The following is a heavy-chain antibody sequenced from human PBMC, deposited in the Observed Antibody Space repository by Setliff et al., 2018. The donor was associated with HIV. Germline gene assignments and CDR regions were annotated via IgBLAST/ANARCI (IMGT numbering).Heavy chain of an antibody. V-gene: IGHV1-3*01. D-gene: IGHD3-3*01. CDR1: GSTFSSYA. CDR3: ARDPGEGGGGFLEWTIGYYYYMDV. Sequence: ASVKVSCKASGSTFSSYAFHWVRQAPGQRLEWMGWINAGNGKTKYSQKFQSRVTITRDTSASTAYMELHSLRSEDAAVYYCARDPGEGGGGFLEWTIGYYYYMDVWGKGTTVTVSS. J-gene: IGHJ6*03. CDR2: INAGNGKT.